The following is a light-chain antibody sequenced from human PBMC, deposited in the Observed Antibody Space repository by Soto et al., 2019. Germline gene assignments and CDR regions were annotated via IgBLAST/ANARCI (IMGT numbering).Light chain of an antibody. CDR2: DAS. CDR3: QQTNSFPRT. CDR1: QGISSA. V-gene: IGKV1-13*02. J-gene: IGKJ1*01. Sequence: AIQLTQSPSSLSASVGDSVTITCRASQGISSALAWYQQTPGRAPKLLIYDASTLESGVPSRFSGSRSGTDFTLTVSSLQPEDFATYYCQQTNSFPRTFGQGTKVDIK.